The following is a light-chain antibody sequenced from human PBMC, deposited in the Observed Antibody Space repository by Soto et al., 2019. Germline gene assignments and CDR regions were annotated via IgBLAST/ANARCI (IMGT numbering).Light chain of an antibody. CDR2: DAS. CDR1: QSISSW. J-gene: IGKJ1*01. CDR3: QQYKSYTWT. V-gene: IGKV1-5*01. Sequence: DIQMTQSPSTLSASVGDRVTITCRSSQSISSWLAWYQQKPGKAPKSLIYDASSLESGVPSRFSGSGAGTEFTLTISSLQPDDFATYYCQQYKSYTWTFGQGTKVDI.